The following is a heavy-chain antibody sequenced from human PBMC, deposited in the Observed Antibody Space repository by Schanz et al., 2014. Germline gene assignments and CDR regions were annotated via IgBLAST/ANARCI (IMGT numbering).Heavy chain of an antibody. J-gene: IGHJ4*02. CDR3: VRDSFFAFDY. CDR1: GITFSSHS. Sequence: EVHLVESGGGLVQPGGSLRLSCAASGITFSSHSFNWVRQAPGKGLEWISYITYNGGTIYYAVSVKGRFTISRDNAKNSLYLEMNSLRAEDTAVYYCVRDSFFAFDYWGQGTLVTVSS. CDR2: ITYNGGTI. D-gene: IGHD3-3*01. V-gene: IGHV3-48*01.